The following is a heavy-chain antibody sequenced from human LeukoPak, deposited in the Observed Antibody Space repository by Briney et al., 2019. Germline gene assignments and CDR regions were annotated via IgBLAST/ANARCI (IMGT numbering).Heavy chain of an antibody. Sequence: GGSLRLSCAASGFSFISYGMHWVRQAPGKGLEWVGVISDDGRRKDYADSVKGRFTISRDNSKDTLYLQMNSLRAEDTAVYYCTKRPSDYGDYVSYFDYWGQGTLVTVSS. CDR2: ISDDGRRK. V-gene: IGHV3-30*18. J-gene: IGHJ4*02. CDR1: GFSFISYG. D-gene: IGHD4-17*01. CDR3: TKRPSDYGDYVSYFDY.